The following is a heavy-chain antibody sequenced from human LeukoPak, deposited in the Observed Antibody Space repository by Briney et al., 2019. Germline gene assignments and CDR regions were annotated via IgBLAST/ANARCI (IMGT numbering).Heavy chain of an antibody. V-gene: IGHV4-38-2*02. CDR2: IYHSGST. Sequence: SETLSLTCTVSGYSISSGYYWGWIRQPPGKGLEWIGSIYHSGSTNYNPSLKSRVTISVDTSKNQFSLKLSSVTAADTAVYYCHTYYYDSSGSPLDYWGQGTLVTVSS. J-gene: IGHJ4*02. D-gene: IGHD3-22*01. CDR3: HTYYYDSSGSPLDY. CDR1: GYSISSGYY.